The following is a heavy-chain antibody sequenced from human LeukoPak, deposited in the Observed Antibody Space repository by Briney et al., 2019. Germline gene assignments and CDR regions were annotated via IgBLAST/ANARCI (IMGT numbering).Heavy chain of an antibody. J-gene: IGHJ5*02. D-gene: IGHD6-13*01. CDR2: IYYSGST. CDR3: ARGIVAAAATPWFDP. CDR1: GGSISSYY. Sequence: PSETLSLTRTLSGGSISSYYWSWIRQPPGKRLEWIGYIYYSGSTNYNPSLKSRVTISVDTSKNQFSLKLSSVTAADTAVYYCARGIVAAAATPWFDPWGQGTLVTVSS. V-gene: IGHV4-59*01.